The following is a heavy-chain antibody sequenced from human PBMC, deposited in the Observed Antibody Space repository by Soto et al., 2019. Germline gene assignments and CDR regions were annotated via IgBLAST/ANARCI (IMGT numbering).Heavy chain of an antibody. D-gene: IGHD5-12*01. Sequence: GESLKISCKGSGYTFPNYYIAWVRQMPGKGLEWMGRIDPFDSYTKYGPSFQGHVTITVDKSTSTAFLQWSSLRASDSGVYYCARRGSGYYNPFDFWGQGTLVTVSS. CDR2: IDPFDSYT. CDR3: ARRGSGYYNPFDF. J-gene: IGHJ4*02. CDR1: GYTFPNYY. V-gene: IGHV5-10-1*01.